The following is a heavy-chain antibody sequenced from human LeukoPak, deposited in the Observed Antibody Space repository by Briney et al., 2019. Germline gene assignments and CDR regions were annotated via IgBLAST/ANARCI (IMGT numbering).Heavy chain of an antibody. V-gene: IGHV1-24*01. D-gene: IGHD6-19*01. CDR1: GYTLTELS. CDR3: ATLPPRIAVAGPRVDY. J-gene: IGHJ4*02. CDR2: FDPEDGET. Sequence: ASVKVSCKVSGYTLTELSMHWVRQAPGKGLEWMGGFDPEDGETIYAQKFQGRVTMTEDTSTDTACMELSSLRSEDTAVYYCATLPPRIAVAGPRVDYWGQGTLVTVSS.